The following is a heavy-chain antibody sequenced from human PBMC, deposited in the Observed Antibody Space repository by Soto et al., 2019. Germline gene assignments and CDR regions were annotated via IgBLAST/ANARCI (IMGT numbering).Heavy chain of an antibody. V-gene: IGHV3-48*01. CDR2: IRGTT. CDR1: GFTFTSYS. Sequence: EVQLVESGGGLVQPGGSLRLSCAASGFTFTSYSMNWVRQAPGKGLEWVSYIRGTTHYADSVKGRVTISRDNARSSLYLQMNSLRADDTAVYYCARDDSFAFDIWGQGTMVTVSS. J-gene: IGHJ3*02. D-gene: IGHD2-21*01. CDR3: ARDDSFAFDI.